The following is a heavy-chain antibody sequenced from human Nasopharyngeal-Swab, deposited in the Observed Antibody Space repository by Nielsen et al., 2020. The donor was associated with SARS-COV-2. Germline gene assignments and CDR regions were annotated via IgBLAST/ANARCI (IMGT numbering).Heavy chain of an antibody. V-gene: IGHV3-9*01. CDR2: ISWNSGSI. CDR3: AKGLIVVPLIAIDI. Sequence: GGSLRLSCATSGFTFDDYAMHWVRQAPGKGLEWVSGISWNSGSIGYADSVKGRFTISRDNAKNSLYLQMDSLRAEDTALYYCAKGLIVVPLIAIDIWGQGTMVTVSS. D-gene: IGHD3-22*01. CDR1: GFTFDDYA. J-gene: IGHJ3*02.